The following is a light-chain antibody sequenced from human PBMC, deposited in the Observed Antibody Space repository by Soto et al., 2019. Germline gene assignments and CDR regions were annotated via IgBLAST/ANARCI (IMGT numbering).Light chain of an antibody. Sequence: QSALTQPASVSGSPGQSITISCTGTSSDIGAYDYVSWYQQHPGKAPKVIINEVSNRPSGISNRFSGSKSGNTASLTISGLQAEDEADYFCGSYASDTTYVFGPGTKLTVL. CDR2: EVS. CDR1: SSDIGAYDY. V-gene: IGLV2-14*01. CDR3: GSYASDTTYV. J-gene: IGLJ1*01.